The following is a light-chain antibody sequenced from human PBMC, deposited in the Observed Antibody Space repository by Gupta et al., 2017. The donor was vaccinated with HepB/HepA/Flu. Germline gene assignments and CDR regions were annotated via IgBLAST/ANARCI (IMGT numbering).Light chain of an antibody. J-gene: IGLJ1*01. Sequence: SYVLTQPPSVSVAPGETATITCGENNIGSRSVHWYQQRPGQAPVLVVYDDTERPSGIPERFSGSDSGNTATLTISRVEAGDEADYYCQVWDSDTDHWVFGTGTKVSVL. CDR1: NIGSRS. CDR3: QVWDSDTDHWV. V-gene: IGLV3-21*02. CDR2: DDT.